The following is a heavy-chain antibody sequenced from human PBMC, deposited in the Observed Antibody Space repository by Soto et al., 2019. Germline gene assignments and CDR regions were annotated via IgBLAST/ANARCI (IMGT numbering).Heavy chain of an antibody. J-gene: IGHJ4*02. CDR2: IYWDDDK. D-gene: IGHD6-25*01. Sequence: QITLRESGPTLVKPTQTLTLTCTFSGFSLSTSGVGVGWIRQPPGKALEWLALIYWDDDKHYSPSLKSRLTITKDTSKNQVVLTITNMDPVDTATYYCAPSRYVRGYGYWGQGTLVTVSS. V-gene: IGHV2-5*02. CDR1: GFSLSTSGVG. CDR3: APSRYVRGYGY.